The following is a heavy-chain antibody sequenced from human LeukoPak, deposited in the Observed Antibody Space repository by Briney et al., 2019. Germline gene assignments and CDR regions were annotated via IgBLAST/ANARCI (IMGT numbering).Heavy chain of an antibody. CDR3: ARTDSSGWSPLVSYYYYGMDV. CDR1: GYTFTSYY. V-gene: IGHV1-46*01. D-gene: IGHD6-19*01. CDR2: INPSGGST. J-gene: IGHJ6*02. Sequence: ASVKVSCKASGYTFTSYYMHWVRQAPGQGLEWMGIINPSGGSTSYAQKFQGRVTMTRDTSTGTVYMELSSLRSEDTAVYYCARTDSSGWSPLVSYYYYGMDVWGQGTTVTVSS.